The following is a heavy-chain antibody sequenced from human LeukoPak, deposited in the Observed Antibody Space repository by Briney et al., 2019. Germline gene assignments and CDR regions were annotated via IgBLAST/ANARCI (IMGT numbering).Heavy chain of an antibody. CDR3: ARDAGYCTGGSCWYFDH. D-gene: IGHD2-15*01. V-gene: IGHV1-2*02. CDR2: INLNSGGT. CDR1: GYTFTDYY. Sequence: ASVTVSCKASGYTFTDYYMHWVRQAPGQGLEWMGWINLNSGGTNFAQRFQGRVTMTRDTSISTAYMDLSRLISDGTAVYYCARDAGYCTGGSCWYFDHWGQGTLVTVSS. J-gene: IGHJ4*02.